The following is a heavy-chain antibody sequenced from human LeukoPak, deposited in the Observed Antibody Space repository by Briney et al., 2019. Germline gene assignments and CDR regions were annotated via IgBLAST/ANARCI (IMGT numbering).Heavy chain of an antibody. Sequence: ASVKVSCKASGYTFTSYAITWVRQAPGQGLEWMGWISAYNGNTNYAQKLQGRVTMTTDTSTNTAYMELRSLRSDDTAVYYCARDPVGATFDYWGQGTLVTVSS. CDR1: GYTFTSYA. CDR3: ARDPVGATFDY. J-gene: IGHJ4*02. V-gene: IGHV1-18*01. D-gene: IGHD1-26*01. CDR2: ISAYNGNT.